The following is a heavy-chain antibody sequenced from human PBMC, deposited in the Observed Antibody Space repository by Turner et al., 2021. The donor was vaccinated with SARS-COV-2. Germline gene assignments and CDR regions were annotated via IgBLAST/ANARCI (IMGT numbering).Heavy chain of an antibody. CDR1: GFTFSSHG. Sequence: QVRLVESGGGVVQPWRSLRLSCLASGFTFSSHGMHWVRQAAGKGLELVAAISYDGSSKFYADFVKGRFTISRDDSSNTVYVEINSLRPEDTAVFYCAKDDGGLATTTYGMDVWGQGTTVTVSS. D-gene: IGHD3-16*01. J-gene: IGHJ6*02. CDR3: AKDDGGLATTTYGMDV. CDR2: ISYDGSSK. V-gene: IGHV3-30*18.